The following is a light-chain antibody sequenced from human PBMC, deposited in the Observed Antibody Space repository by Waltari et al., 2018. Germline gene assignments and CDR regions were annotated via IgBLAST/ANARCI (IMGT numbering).Light chain of an antibody. J-gene: IGLJ2*01. CDR2: DLT. Sequence: ALTQPASVSGSPGQSITISCTGTSDDIGAYSYVTWYHQRPGKVPKLIIYDLTERPSGVSNRFSGSKSGSTASLTVSGLQAEDEGLFYCSAYTSRGTLKFGGGTRVTVL. V-gene: IGLV2-14*03. CDR1: SDDIGAYSY. CDR3: SAYTSRGTLK.